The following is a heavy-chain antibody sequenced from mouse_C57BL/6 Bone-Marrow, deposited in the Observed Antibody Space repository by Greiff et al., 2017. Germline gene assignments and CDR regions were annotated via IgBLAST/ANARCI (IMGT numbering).Heavy chain of an antibody. CDR2: IYPSDSYT. D-gene: IGHD2-4*01. J-gene: IGHJ3*01. CDR1: GYTFTSYW. Sequence: QVQLQQPGAELVKPGASVKLSCKASGYTFTSYWMQWVKQRPGQGLEWIGEIYPSDSYTNYNQKFKGKATLTVDTSSSTAYMQLSSLTSEDSAVYYCGREEDDYPLAYWGQGTLVTVSA. V-gene: IGHV1-50*01. CDR3: GREEDDYPLAY.